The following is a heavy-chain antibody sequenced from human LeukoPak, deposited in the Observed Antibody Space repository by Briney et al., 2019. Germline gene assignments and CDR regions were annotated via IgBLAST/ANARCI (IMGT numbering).Heavy chain of an antibody. CDR2: MYYSGST. CDR1: GGSISSSSYY. V-gene: IGHV4-39*01. Sequence: SETLSLTCTVSGGSISSSSYYWGWIRQPPGKGLEWIGSMYYSGSTFYIPSLKSRVTMSVDSSKNQFSLELTSVTAADTAVYYCARASTVTTEISWFDPWGQGTLVTVSS. J-gene: IGHJ5*02. D-gene: IGHD4-17*01. CDR3: ARASTVTTEISWFDP.